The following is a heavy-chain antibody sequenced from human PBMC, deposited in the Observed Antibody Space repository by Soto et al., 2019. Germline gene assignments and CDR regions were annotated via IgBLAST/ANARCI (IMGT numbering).Heavy chain of an antibody. J-gene: IGHJ4*02. V-gene: IGHV3-7*01. CDR1: GFTFSSYW. D-gene: IGHD3-10*01. CDR3: AREVSWVRGVTTHLDY. Sequence: EVQLVESGGGLVQPGGSLRLSCAAFGFTFSSYWMSWVRQAPGKGLEWVANIKQDGSEKYYVDSVKGRFTISRDNAKNSLYLQMNSLRAEDTAVYYCAREVSWVRGVTTHLDYWGQGTLVTVSS. CDR2: IKQDGSEK.